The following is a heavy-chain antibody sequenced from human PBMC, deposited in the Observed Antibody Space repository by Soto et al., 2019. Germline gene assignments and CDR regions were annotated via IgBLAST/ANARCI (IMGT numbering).Heavy chain of an antibody. CDR3: AKISAGTRAPLDY. CDR1: GLPFSSYA. V-gene: IGHV3-23*01. CDR2: ISGSGGST. Sequence: GGSLRLSGAASGLPFSSYAMSWVRQAPGKGLEWVSAISGSGGSTYYADSVKGRFTISRDNSKNTLYLQMNSLRAEDTAVYYCAKISAGTRAPLDYWGQGTLVTVSS. D-gene: IGHD1-1*01. J-gene: IGHJ4*02.